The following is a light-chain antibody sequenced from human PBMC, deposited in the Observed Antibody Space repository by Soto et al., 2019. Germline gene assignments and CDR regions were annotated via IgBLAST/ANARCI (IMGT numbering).Light chain of an antibody. CDR2: DVS. J-gene: IGLJ1*01. CDR1: SSDVGGYNY. V-gene: IGLV2-11*01. Sequence: QSALTQPRSVSGSPGQSVTISCTGTSSDVGGYNYVSWYQQHPGKAPKLMIYDVSKRPSGVPDRFSGSKSGNTASLTISGLQAEDEADYCCCSYAGRYTYVFGTGTKLPVL. CDR3: CSYAGRYTYV.